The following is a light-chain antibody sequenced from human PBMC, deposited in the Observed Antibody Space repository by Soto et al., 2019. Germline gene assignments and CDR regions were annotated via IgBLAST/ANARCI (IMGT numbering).Light chain of an antibody. J-gene: IGKJ4*01. CDR3: QQFSSYPLT. CDR2: DAS. Sequence: EIVLTQSPATLSLSPGERATLSCRASQSVGSSLAWYQQRPGQAPRLLIYDASSRATGIPDRFSGSGSGTDFTLTISRLEPEDFAVYYCQQFSSYPLTFGGGTKVDNK. CDR1: QSVGSS. V-gene: IGKV3-11*01.